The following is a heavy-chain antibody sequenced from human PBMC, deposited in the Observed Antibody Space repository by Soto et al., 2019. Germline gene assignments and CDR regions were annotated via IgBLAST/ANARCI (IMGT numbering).Heavy chain of an antibody. Sequence: QVQLQESGPGLVKPSGTLSLTCAVSGDSISSPKWWTWLRQPPGKGLEWIGDLLHGGTTNYNPSLKSRVTLSVDTSQNQFSLNLTSVTAADTAIYYFAYSTGWYRHDVWGQGTSVTVSS. CDR3: AYSTGWYRHDV. CDR1: GDSISSPKW. V-gene: IGHV4-4*02. CDR2: LLHGGTT. J-gene: IGHJ3*01. D-gene: IGHD6-19*01.